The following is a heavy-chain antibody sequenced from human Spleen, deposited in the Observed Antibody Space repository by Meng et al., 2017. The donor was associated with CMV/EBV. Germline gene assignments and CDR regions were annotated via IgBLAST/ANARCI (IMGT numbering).Heavy chain of an antibody. V-gene: IGHV3-30*02. CDR1: GFTFSTYS. CDR2: IRYDGSNK. D-gene: IGHD6-13*01. J-gene: IGHJ4*02. CDR3: ARVYSSSWYYFDY. Sequence: GESLKISCVGSGFTFSTYSMDWVRQVPGKGLEWVAFIRYDGSNKYYADSVKGRFTISRDNSKNTLYLQMNSLRAEDTAVYYCARVYSSSWYYFDYWGQGTLVTVSS.